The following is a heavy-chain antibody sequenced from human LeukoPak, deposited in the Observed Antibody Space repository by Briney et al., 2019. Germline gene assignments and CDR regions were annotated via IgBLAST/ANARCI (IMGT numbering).Heavy chain of an antibody. V-gene: IGHV3-30-3*01. D-gene: IGHD6-13*01. J-gene: IGHJ4*02. CDR3: ARGTKTHSSSWYPVSDY. CDR2: ISYDGSNK. Sequence: PGGSLRLSCAASGFTFSSYATHWVRQAPGKGLEWVAVISYDGSNKYYADSVKGRFTISRDNSKNTLYLQMNSLRAEDTALYYCARGTKTHSSSWYPVSDYWGQGTLVTVSS. CDR1: GFTFSSYA.